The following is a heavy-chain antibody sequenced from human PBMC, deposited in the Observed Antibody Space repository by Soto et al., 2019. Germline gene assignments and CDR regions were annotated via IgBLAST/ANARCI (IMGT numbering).Heavy chain of an antibody. CDR3: ARDSYYYDSSGQYNWFDP. V-gene: IGHV4-30-4*01. Sequence: PSETLSLTCTVSGGSISSGDYYWSWIRQPPGKGLEWIGYIYYSGSTYYNPSLKSRVTISVDTSKNQFSLKLSSVTAADTAVYYCARDSYYYDSSGQYNWFDPWGQGTRVTVS. CDR1: GGSISSGDYY. J-gene: IGHJ5*02. D-gene: IGHD3-22*01. CDR2: IYYSGST.